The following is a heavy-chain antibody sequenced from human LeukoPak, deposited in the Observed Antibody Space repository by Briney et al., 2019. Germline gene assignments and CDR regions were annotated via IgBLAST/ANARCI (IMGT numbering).Heavy chain of an antibody. CDR1: GFNFDDYA. D-gene: IGHD5-12*01. V-gene: IGHV3-23*01. CDR2: ISGTGDSP. CDR3: AKDGTRYSGYDHFYY. Sequence: GGTLRLSCAASGFNFDDYAMAWVRQAPGKGLEWVSVISGTGDSPYYAESVKGRFTISRDKSKNTLYLQMNSLRAEDTAVYYCAKDGTRYSGYDHFYYWGQGTLVTVSS. J-gene: IGHJ4*02.